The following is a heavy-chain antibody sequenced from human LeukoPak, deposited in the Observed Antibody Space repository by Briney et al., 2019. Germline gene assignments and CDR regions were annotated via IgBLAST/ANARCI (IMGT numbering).Heavy chain of an antibody. Sequence: GGSLRLSCGASGFTFSTYGMHWVRQAPGKGLEWVAFVGYDGSREYYADSVKGRFTISRDNSKNKVFLQMHGLTTDDTATYSCAKKRGVVAASRSAFDSWGQGTLVIVSS. CDR2: VGYDGSRE. CDR1: GFTFSTYG. D-gene: IGHD2-15*01. V-gene: IGHV3-30*02. CDR3: AKKRGVVAASRSAFDS. J-gene: IGHJ4*02.